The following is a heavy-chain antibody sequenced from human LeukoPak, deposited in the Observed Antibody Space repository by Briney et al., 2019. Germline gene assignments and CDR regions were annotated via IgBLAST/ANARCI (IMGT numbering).Heavy chain of an antibody. CDR1: GFNLRGYW. J-gene: IGHJ4*02. D-gene: IGHD5-18*01. Sequence: GGSLRLSCGASGFNLRGYWVTGVRQAPGKGLEWVARLHTDGVEQNYVDSVTGRFTMSRDNAKNSLDLQMNSLRVEDTAVYYCARGGYSFDYLGQGTLVAVSS. CDR2: LHTDGVEQ. CDR3: ARGGYSFDY. V-gene: IGHV3-7*01.